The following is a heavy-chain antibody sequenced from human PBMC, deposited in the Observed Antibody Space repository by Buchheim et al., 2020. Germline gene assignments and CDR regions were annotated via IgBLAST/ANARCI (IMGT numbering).Heavy chain of an antibody. V-gene: IGHV3-7*03. CDR2: IKQDGSEK. CDR3: AREIMSLAADDDADAFDI. J-gene: IGHJ3*02. D-gene: IGHD6-13*01. Sequence: EVQLVESGGGLVQPGGSLRLSCAGTGFTFTTYWMSWVRQAPGNGLEWVADIKQDGSEKYYVDSVKGRFTISRDNAKNSLYLKMNSLRAEDTAVYYCAREIMSLAADDDADAFDIWGQGT. CDR1: GFTFTTYW.